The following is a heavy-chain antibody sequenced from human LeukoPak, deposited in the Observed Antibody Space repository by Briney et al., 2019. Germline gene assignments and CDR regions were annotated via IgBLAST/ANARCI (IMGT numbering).Heavy chain of an antibody. CDR1: AFTFADYA. J-gene: IGHJ3*02. Sequence: PGRSLTLSSVAAAFTFADYAMHWVRQAPGKGLEWVSATSWNSGSIGYAESVKGRFTISRDNAKNSLYLQMNSLRAEDTALYYCAKGKDDSSGYYFDAFDIWGQGTMVTVSS. V-gene: IGHV3-9*01. CDR3: AKGKDDSSGYYFDAFDI. D-gene: IGHD3-22*01. CDR2: TSWNSGSI.